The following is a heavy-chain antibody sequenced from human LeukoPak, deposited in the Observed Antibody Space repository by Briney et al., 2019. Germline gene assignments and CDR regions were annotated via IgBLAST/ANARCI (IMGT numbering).Heavy chain of an antibody. J-gene: IGHJ4*02. Sequence: GGSLRLSCAASGFTFSSYGMHWVRQAPGKGLEWVAVISNDGSKKYYADSVKGRFAISRDNSKNTLSLQVSSLRAEDTAVYYCAKDRYSYAFEYSDSWGQGTLVTVSS. CDR2: ISNDGSKK. CDR3: AKDRYSYAFEYSDS. V-gene: IGHV3-30*18. D-gene: IGHD5-18*01. CDR1: GFTFSSYG.